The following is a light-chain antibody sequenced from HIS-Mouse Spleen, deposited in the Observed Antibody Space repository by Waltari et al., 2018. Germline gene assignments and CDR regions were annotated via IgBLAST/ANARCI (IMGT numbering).Light chain of an antibody. Sequence: QSALTQPPSVSGSPGQSVTISCTGTSSDVGSYNRVSWYQQPPGTAPKLMIYEVSNLPAGVPDRFSGSKSGNTASLTISGLPAEDEADYYCSLYTSSSTLVFGGGTKLTVL. V-gene: IGLV2-18*01. CDR2: EVS. CDR1: SSDVGSYNR. J-gene: IGLJ2*01. CDR3: SLYTSSSTLV.